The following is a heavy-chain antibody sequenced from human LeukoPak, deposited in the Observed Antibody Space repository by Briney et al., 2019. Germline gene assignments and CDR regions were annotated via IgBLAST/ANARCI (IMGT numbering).Heavy chain of an antibody. V-gene: IGHV1-18*04. CDR1: GYTFTSYG. D-gene: IGHD6-13*01. J-gene: IGHJ4*02. Sequence: GASVKVSCKASGYTFTSYGISWVRQAPGRGLEWMGWISAYNGNTNYAQKLQGRVAMTTDTSTSTAYMELRSLRSDDTAVYYCATDLIAAAGTGQDYWGQGTLVTVSS. CDR3: ATDLIAAAGTGQDY. CDR2: ISAYNGNT.